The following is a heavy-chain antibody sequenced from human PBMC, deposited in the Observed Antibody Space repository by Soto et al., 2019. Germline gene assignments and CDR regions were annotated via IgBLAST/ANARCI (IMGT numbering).Heavy chain of an antibody. D-gene: IGHD3-3*01. CDR1: GLTFSGSA. CDR2: IRSKANSYAT. Sequence: GGSLRLSCAASGLTFSGSAMHWVRQASGKGLEWVGRIRSKANSYATAYAASVKGRFTISRDDSKNTAYLQMNGLKTEDTAVYYCTTRLEWLLALFDYWGQGTLVTVSS. V-gene: IGHV3-73*01. CDR3: TTRLEWLLALFDY. J-gene: IGHJ4*02.